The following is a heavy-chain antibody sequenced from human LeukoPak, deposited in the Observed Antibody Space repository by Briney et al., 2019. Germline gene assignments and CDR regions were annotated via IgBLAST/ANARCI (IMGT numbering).Heavy chain of an antibody. CDR3: ARGKYCSGGSCYGGVDY. D-gene: IGHD2-15*01. J-gene: IGHJ4*02. CDR2: IYYSGST. CDR1: GGSISSSSYY. Sequence: PSETLSLTCTVSGGSISSSSYYWGWIRQPPGKGLEWIGSIYYSGSTYYNPSLKSRVTISVDRSKNQFSLKLSSVTAADTAVYYCARGKYCSGGSCYGGVDYWGQGTLVTVSS. V-gene: IGHV4-39*07.